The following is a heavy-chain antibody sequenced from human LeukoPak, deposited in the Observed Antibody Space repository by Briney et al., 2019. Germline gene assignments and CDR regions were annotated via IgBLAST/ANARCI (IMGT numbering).Heavy chain of an antibody. J-gene: IGHJ4*02. V-gene: IGHV3-48*01. Sequence: GGSLRLSCTASGFTFSSYIMNWVRQAPGKGLEWVSYISSSSSTMYYADSVKGRFTISRDNSKNTLYLQMNSLRAEDTAVYYCAKNPFGGYSYGYVDYWGQGTLVTVSS. CDR1: GFTFSSYI. CDR2: ISSSSSTM. CDR3: AKNPFGGYSYGYVDY. D-gene: IGHD5-18*01.